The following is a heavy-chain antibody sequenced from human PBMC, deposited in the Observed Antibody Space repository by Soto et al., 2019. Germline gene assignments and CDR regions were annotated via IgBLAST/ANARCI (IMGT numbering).Heavy chain of an antibody. J-gene: IGHJ6*02. Sequence: QVKLVESGGGVVQPGRSLRLSCAASGFTCSSYGMHWVRQAPGKGLEWMAVISYDGSNKYYADSVKGRFTISRDNSKNTLYLQMNSLRAEDTAVYYCAKDGGGFGELLYPTGLDVWGQGTTVTVSS. CDR1: GFTCSSYG. V-gene: IGHV3-30*18. CDR2: ISYDGSNK. CDR3: AKDGGGFGELLYPTGLDV. D-gene: IGHD3-10*01.